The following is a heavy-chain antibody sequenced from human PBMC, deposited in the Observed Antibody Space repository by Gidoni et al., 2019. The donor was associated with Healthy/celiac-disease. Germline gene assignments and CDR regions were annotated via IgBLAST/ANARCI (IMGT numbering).Heavy chain of an antibody. J-gene: IGHJ3*02. CDR1: GFTFSSYS. D-gene: IGHD3-10*01. CDR2: ISSSSSYI. CDR3: ARGFQGSGRDGGAFDI. V-gene: IGHV3-21*01. Sequence: EVQLVESGGGLVKPGGSLRRSCAASGFTFSSYSMNWVRQAPGKGLAWVSSISSSSSYIYYADSVKGRFTISRDNAKNSLYLQMNSLRAEDTAVYYCARGFQGSGRDGGAFDIWGQGTMVTVSS.